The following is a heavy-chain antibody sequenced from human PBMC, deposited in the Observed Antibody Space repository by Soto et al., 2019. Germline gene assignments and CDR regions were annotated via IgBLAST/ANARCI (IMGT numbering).Heavy chain of an antibody. CDR3: AALWFGELAFNY. V-gene: IGHV4-38-2*02. Sequence: SETLSLTFSVSGYSISSGYYWGWVRQAPGKGLEWLGSVYHNGIMFHNPSFQSRVTISVDTSKNQFSLNLRSVTAADTAVYYCAALWFGELAFNYWGHGILVTVSS. CDR1: GYSISSGYY. D-gene: IGHD3-10*01. J-gene: IGHJ4*01. CDR2: VYHNGIM.